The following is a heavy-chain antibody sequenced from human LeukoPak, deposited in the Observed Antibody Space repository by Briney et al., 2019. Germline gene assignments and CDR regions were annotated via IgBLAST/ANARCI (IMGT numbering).Heavy chain of an antibody. D-gene: IGHD1/OR15-1a*01. CDR3: ARAGLILTTTEKGGYYFDY. J-gene: IGHJ4*02. Sequence: ASVKVSCKASGYTFTSYAMHWVRQAPGQRLEWMGWINAGNGNTKYSQKFQGRVTITRDTSASTAYMELSSLRSEDTAVYYCARAGLILTTTEKGGYYFDYWGQGTLVTVSS. CDR1: GYTFTSYA. CDR2: INAGNGNT. V-gene: IGHV1-3*01.